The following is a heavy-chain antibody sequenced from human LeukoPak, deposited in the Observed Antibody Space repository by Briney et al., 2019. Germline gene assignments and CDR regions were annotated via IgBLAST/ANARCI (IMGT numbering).Heavy chain of an antibody. CDR1: GFTFSSYA. CDR3: AKAPTMIILAHFHY. CDR2: ISGSGGST. Sequence: GGSLRLSCAASGFTFSSYAMSWVRQAPGKGPEWVSGISGSGGSTFYADSVKGRFTISRDNSKNALFLQLNSLRAEDTAVYFCAKAPTMIILAHFHYWGQGTLVTVSS. V-gene: IGHV3-23*01. D-gene: IGHD3-22*01. J-gene: IGHJ4*02.